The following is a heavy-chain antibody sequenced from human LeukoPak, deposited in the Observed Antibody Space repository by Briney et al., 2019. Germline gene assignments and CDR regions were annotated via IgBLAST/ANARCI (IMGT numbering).Heavy chain of an antibody. CDR2: FDPEDGET. Sequence: ASVKGSRKVSGYTLTELSMHWVRQAPGKGLEWMGGFDPEDGETIYAQKFQGRVTMTEDTSTDTAYMELSSLRSEDTAVYYCATSDYISSPVDSWGQGTLVTVSS. D-gene: IGHD6-6*01. V-gene: IGHV1-24*01. CDR1: GYTLTELS. J-gene: IGHJ4*02. CDR3: ATSDYISSPVDS.